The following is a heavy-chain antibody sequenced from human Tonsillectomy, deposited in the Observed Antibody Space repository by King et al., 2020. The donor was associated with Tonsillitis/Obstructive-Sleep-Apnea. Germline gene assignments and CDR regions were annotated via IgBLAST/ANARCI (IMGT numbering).Heavy chain of an antibody. CDR2: ISWNSGSI. J-gene: IGHJ3*02. D-gene: IGHD6-13*01. CDR3: AKDLIIAETGTPGDAFDI. V-gene: IGHV3-9*01. Sequence: QLVQSGGGLVQPGRSLRLSCAASGFTFDDYAMYWVRQAPGKGLEWVSGISWNSGSIVYADSVKGRFTISRDNAKNSLHLQMNSLRTEDTALYHCAKDLIIAETGTPGDAFDIWGQGTMVTVSS. CDR1: GFTFDDYA.